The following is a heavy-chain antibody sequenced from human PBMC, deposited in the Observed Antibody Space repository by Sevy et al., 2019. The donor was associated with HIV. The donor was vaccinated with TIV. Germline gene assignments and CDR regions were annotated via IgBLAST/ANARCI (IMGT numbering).Heavy chain of an antibody. J-gene: IGHJ4*02. Sequence: GGSLRLSCAASGFTFTSYAMSWVRQAPGKGLEWVSAISGSGGSTYYADSVKGRFTISSDNSKNTLYLQMNSLRAEDTAVYYCAKDPALYGDYAIYWGQGTLVTVSS. CDR3: AKDPALYGDYAIY. D-gene: IGHD4-17*01. CDR2: ISGSGGST. CDR1: GFTFTSYA. V-gene: IGHV3-23*01.